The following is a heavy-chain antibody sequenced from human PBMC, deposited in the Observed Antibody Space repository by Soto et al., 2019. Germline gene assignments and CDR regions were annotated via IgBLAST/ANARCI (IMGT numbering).Heavy chain of an antibody. Sequence: ASVKVSCKASGYTFTSYDINWVRQATGQGLEWMGWMNPNSGNTGYAQKFQGRVTMSRNTSISTAYMELSSLRFEDTAVYYCAREGGYSYGFDYWGQGTLVTVS. J-gene: IGHJ4*02. V-gene: IGHV1-8*01. CDR1: GYTFTSYD. CDR2: MNPNSGNT. D-gene: IGHD5-18*01. CDR3: AREGGYSYGFDY.